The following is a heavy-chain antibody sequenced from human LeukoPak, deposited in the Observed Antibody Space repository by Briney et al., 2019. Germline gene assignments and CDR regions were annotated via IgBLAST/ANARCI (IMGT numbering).Heavy chain of an antibody. D-gene: IGHD6-19*01. CDR3: ARIRRVAVTGTYYFDF. J-gene: IGHJ4*02. CDR2: IYYSGST. Sequence: SETLSLTCTVSGGSISSHYWSWLRQPPGKGLEWIGYIYYSGSTNYHPSLKSRVTISVDTSKNQFSLKLSSVTAADTAVYSCARIRRVAVTGTYYFDFWARGTRVSVST. CDR1: GGSISSHY. V-gene: IGHV4-59*11.